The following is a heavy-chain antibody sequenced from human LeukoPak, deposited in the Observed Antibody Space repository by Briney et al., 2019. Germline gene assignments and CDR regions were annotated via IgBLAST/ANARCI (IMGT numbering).Heavy chain of an antibody. J-gene: IGHJ4*02. Sequence: GGSLRPSCAASGFTFSSHWMHWVRQAPGKGLVWVSRIKSDGSVTNYADSVKGRFTISRDNAKNTLYLQMNGLRAEDTAVYHCARGNNGSGSSPADYWGQGTLVTVSS. CDR2: IKSDGSVT. CDR1: GFTFSSHW. V-gene: IGHV3-74*01. CDR3: ARGNNGSGSSPADY. D-gene: IGHD3-10*01.